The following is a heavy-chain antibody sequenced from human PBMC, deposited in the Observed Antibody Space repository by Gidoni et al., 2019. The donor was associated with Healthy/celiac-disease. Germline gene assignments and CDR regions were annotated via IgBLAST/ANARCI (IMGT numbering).Heavy chain of an antibody. Sequence: QVHLVQSGSEVKKPGSSVKVSCKASGGTFSRYAISWVRQAPGQGLEWMGGIIPIFGTANYAQKFQGRVTITADESTSTAYMELSSLRAEDTAVYYCARAPECSSTSCSNAYDYYGMDVWGQGTTVTVSS. CDR2: IIPIFGTA. V-gene: IGHV1-69*01. J-gene: IGHJ6*02. D-gene: IGHD2-2*01. CDR1: GGTFSRYA. CDR3: ARAPECSSTSCSNAYDYYGMDV.